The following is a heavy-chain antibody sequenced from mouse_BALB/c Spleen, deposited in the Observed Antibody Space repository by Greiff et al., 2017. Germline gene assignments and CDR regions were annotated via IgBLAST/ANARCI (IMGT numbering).Heavy chain of an antibody. Sequence: VQLQESGPGLVAPSQSLSITCTVSGFSLTSYGVHWVRQPPGKGLEWLGVIWAGGSTNYNSALMSRLSISKDNSKSQVFLKMNSLQTDDTAMYYCARAYYGSSYDGYAMDYWGQGTSVTVSS. CDR1: GFSLTSYG. CDR3: ARAYYGSSYDGYAMDY. CDR2: IWAGGST. D-gene: IGHD1-1*01. J-gene: IGHJ4*01. V-gene: IGHV2-9*02.